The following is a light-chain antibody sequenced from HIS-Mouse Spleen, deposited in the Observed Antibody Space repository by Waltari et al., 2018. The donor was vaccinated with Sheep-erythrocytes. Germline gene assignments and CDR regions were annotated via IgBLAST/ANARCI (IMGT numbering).Light chain of an antibody. CDR1: QSVSSY. CDR3: QQRSNWPPYT. Sequence: VLTQSPATMSSSPAERATLPCRASQSVSSYLAWYQQKPCKAPRLLIYDASNRAPGIPARFSGSGSGTDFTLTISSLEPEDFAVYYCQQRSNWPPYTFGQGTKLESK. V-gene: IGKV3-11*01. J-gene: IGKJ2*01. CDR2: DAS.